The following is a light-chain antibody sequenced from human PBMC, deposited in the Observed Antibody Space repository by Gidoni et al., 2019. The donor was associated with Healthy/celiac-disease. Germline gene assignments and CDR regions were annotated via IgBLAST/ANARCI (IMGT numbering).Light chain of an antibody. CDR3: MQGTHWHRM. CDR1: QSLLHSDGYTY. V-gene: IGKV2-30*02. CDR2: KVY. Sequence: DVVINPSPLPLPVTLGQPASISCRSSQSLLHSDGYTYLNWLQQRPGQTPRRLIYKVYNRDSGVPDTITVRWSGIGYRLKTNWVEAEDVGVYYLMQGTHWHRMFGQGTKVEIK. J-gene: IGKJ1*01.